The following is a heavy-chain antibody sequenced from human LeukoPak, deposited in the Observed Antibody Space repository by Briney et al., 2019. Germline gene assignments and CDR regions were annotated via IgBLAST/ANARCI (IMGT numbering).Heavy chain of an antibody. CDR2: IRSKAYGGTT. D-gene: IGHD2-15*01. Sequence: GRSLRLFCTASGFTFGDYAMSWFRQAPGKGLEWVGFIRSKAYGGTTEYAASVKGRFTISRDDSKSIAYLQMNSLKTEDTAVYYCTRHDIVVVVAATQYYFDYWGQGTLVTVSS. J-gene: IGHJ4*02. V-gene: IGHV3-49*03. CDR1: GFTFGDYA. CDR3: TRHDIVVVVAATQYYFDY.